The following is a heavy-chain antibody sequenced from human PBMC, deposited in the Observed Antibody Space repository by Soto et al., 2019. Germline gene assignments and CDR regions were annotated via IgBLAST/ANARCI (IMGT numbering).Heavy chain of an antibody. CDR3: ARAVVVVAATPEYYYYGMDV. CDR1: GGSISSGGYY. J-gene: IGHJ6*02. CDR2: IYYSGST. Sequence: QVQLQESGPGLVKPSQTLSLTCTVSGGSISSGGYYWSWIRQHPGKGLEWIGYIYYSGSTYYNPSLKSRVTISVDTSKNQFSLKLSSVTAADKAVYYCARAVVVVAATPEYYYYGMDVWGQGTTVTVSS. D-gene: IGHD2-15*01. V-gene: IGHV4-31*03.